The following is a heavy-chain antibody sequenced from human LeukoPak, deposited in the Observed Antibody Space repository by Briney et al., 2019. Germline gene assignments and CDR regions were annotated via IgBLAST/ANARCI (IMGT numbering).Heavy chain of an antibody. Sequence: SETLSLTCTVSGDSISSGAYCWSWLRQHPEKGLEWIGYMYNSGRTYYNPSLESRVTISVDTSKNQFSLRLSSVTAADTAVYYCARVASGNYRFDPWGQGTLVTVSS. J-gene: IGHJ5*02. D-gene: IGHD1-26*01. CDR1: GDSISSGAYC. CDR2: MYNSGRT. CDR3: ARVASGNYRFDP. V-gene: IGHV4-31*03.